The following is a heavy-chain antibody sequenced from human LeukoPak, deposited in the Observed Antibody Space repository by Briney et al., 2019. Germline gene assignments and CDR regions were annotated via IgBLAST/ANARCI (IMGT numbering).Heavy chain of an antibody. J-gene: IGHJ6*03. CDR2: ISRSGVAT. CDR3: ARDYGDYEPGRHHYYYYYMDV. Sequence: GGSLRLSCAASGFTFTSFAMSWVRQAPGKGLEWVSTISRSGVATYYANSVKGRFTISRDNSKNTVFLQMNSLRAEDTAVYYCARDYGDYEPGRHHYYYYYMDVWGKGTTVTVSS. CDR1: GFTFTSFA. D-gene: IGHD4-17*01. V-gene: IGHV3-23*01.